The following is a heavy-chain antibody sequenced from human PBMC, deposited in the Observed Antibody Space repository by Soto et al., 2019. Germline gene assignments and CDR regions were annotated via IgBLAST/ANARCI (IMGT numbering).Heavy chain of an antibody. V-gene: IGHV3-64*01. CDR3: ARAPFLKYCSGGSCYFGPFDI. CDR2: ISSNGGST. J-gene: IGHJ3*02. D-gene: IGHD2-15*01. Sequence: PWGSLRLSCAASGFTFSSYAMHWVRQAPGKGLEYVSAISSNGGSTYYANSVKGRFTISRDNSKNTLYLQMGSLRAEDMAVYYCARAPFLKYCSGGSCYFGPFDIWGQGTMVTVSS. CDR1: GFTFSSYA.